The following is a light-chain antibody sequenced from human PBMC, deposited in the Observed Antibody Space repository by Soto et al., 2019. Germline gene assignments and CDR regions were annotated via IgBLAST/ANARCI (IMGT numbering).Light chain of an antibody. CDR2: GAS. V-gene: IGKV3-20*01. J-gene: IGKJ5*01. CDR1: QSVFNNH. Sequence: EIVLTQSPCTLSLSPGERATLSCRASQSVFNNHIGWYQQKPGQAPRLLIYGASSRATGIPDRFSGSGSGTDFTLTISRLEPEDFAVYYCQQYGSSPITFGQGTRLEIK. CDR3: QQYGSSPIT.